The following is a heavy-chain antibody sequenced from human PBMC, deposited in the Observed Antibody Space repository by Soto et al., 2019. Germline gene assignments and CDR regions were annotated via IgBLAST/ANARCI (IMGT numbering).Heavy chain of an antibody. CDR3: ARARRDIGDSSGYHDY. CDR2: NIPIFGTA. D-gene: IGHD3-22*01. CDR1: GGTFSSYA. J-gene: IGHJ4*02. V-gene: IGHV1-69*01. Sequence: QVQLVQSGAEVKKPGSSVKVSCKASGGTFSSYAISCERQAPGQGLEWMGGNIPIFGTANYAQKFQGRVTITADESTSTAYMELSSLRSEDTAVYYCARARRDIGDSSGYHDYWGQGTLVTVSS.